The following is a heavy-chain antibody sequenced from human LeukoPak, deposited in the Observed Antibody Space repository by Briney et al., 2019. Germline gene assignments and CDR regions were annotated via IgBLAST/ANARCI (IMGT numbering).Heavy chain of an antibody. V-gene: IGHV3-15*01. J-gene: IGHJ4*02. Sequence: PGGSLRLSCAASGITLSNAWMNWMRQAPGKGLEWVGLIKSNTDGGTIDYAAPVKGRFTISRDDSQNTLFLQMNSLRAEDTAVYYCAKDARGHGSYFDYWGQGTLVTVSS. D-gene: IGHD1-14*01. CDR3: AKDARGHGSYFDY. CDR1: GITLSNAW. CDR2: IKSNTDGGTI.